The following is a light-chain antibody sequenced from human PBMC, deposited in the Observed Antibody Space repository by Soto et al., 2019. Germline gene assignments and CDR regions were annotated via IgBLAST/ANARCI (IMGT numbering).Light chain of an antibody. CDR2: AAS. V-gene: IGKV1-39*01. CDR1: QSIDKY. J-gene: IGKJ1*01. CDR3: QQSYSSPGT. Sequence: DIQMTQTPSSLSASVGERVTITCRASQSIDKYLNWYQHKPGKAPYLLIYAASHLRSGVLTRFSGSGTGTFFTLTISSLQYEDLATYYCQQSYSSPGTFGRGTKVELK.